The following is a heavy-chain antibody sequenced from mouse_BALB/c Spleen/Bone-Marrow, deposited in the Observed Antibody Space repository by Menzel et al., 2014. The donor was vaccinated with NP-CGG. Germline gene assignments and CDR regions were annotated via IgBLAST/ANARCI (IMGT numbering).Heavy chain of an antibody. Sequence: VQLQQSGVEVVKPGASVKVSCKASGYTFTNYWMQWVKQRPGQGLEWIGEIEPSDSYTNYNQDFKGKATLTVDKSSSTAYMQLSSLTSEDSAVYYCARGRTAVVSDYWGQGTSRTVSS. D-gene: IGHD1-1*01. CDR3: ARGRTAVVSDY. J-gene: IGHJ2*02. CDR1: GYTFTNYW. CDR2: IEPSDSYT. V-gene: IGHV1-69*02.